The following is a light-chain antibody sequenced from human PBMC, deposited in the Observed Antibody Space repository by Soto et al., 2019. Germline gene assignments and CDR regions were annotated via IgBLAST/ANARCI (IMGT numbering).Light chain of an antibody. CDR2: AAS. CDR1: QGIIDY. Sequence: DIQMTQSPSSLSASVGDRVTITCRATQGIIDYVAWCQQKPGKAPKLLIYAASTLQPGVPSRFRGSGSGTDATLPISSLQPEDVSTYYCQKYISAPQTFGQGTKVEIK. CDR3: QKYISAPQT. J-gene: IGKJ1*01. V-gene: IGKV1-27*01.